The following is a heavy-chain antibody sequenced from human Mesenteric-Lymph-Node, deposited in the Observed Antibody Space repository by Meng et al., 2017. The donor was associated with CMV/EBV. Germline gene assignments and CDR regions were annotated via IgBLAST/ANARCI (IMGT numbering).Heavy chain of an antibody. CDR1: GFTFSDYY. V-gene: IGHV3-11*04. Sequence: GESLKISCAASGFTFSDYYMSWIRQAPGKGLEWVSYISSSGSTIYYADSVKGRFTISRDNAKNSLHLQMNSLRAEDTALYYCAKSTPNYCGSTNCQLPDDYSGQGTLVTVSS. CDR3: AKSTPNYCGSTNCQLPDDY. J-gene: IGHJ4*02. CDR2: ISSSGSTI. D-gene: IGHD2-2*01.